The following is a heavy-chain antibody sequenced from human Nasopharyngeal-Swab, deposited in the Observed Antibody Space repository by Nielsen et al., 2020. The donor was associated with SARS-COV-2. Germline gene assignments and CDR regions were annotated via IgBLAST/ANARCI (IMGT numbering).Heavy chain of an antibody. CDR3: ARDLGGFGGY. CDR1: GFSFSTFW. J-gene: IGHJ4*02. Sequence: SCAASGFSFSTFWMHWVRQVPGEGLVWVSRINTDGRRTNYAESVKGRFTISRDNVKNMLYLQMNNLRPEDTAVYYCARDLGGFGGYWGQGTLATVSS. D-gene: IGHD4-23*01. CDR2: INTDGRRT. V-gene: IGHV3-74*01.